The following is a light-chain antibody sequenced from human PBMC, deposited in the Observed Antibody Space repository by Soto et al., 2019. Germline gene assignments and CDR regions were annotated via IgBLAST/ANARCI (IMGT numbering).Light chain of an antibody. Sequence: SSELTQPPSVSVAPGKTARITCGRNNIGSKSVHWYQQKPGQAPVLVIYYDSDRPSGIPERFSGSNSGNTATLTIRRVEAGDEADYYCQVWDSSSDHPFGGGTKLTVL. V-gene: IGLV3-21*04. J-gene: IGLJ2*01. CDR2: YDS. CDR3: QVWDSSSDHP. CDR1: NIGSKS.